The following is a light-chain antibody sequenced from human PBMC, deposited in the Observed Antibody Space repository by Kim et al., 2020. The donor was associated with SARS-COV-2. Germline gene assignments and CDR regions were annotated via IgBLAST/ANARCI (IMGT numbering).Light chain of an antibody. J-gene: IGLJ1*01. Sequence: GQSIAISCTGTSSDIGSYNLVSWYQQHPGRAPNLMIYAGTERPSGVSDRFSGSKSGYTASLTISGLQAEDEANYFCSSYAGSHTYVFGPGTKVTVL. CDR3: SSYAGSHTYV. CDR2: AGT. V-gene: IGLV2-23*01. CDR1: SSDIGSYNL.